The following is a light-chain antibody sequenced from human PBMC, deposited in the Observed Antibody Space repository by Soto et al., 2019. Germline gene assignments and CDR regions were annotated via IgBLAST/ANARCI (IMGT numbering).Light chain of an antibody. CDR3: KQYEDXPYT. V-gene: IGKV1-33*01. J-gene: IGKJ2*01. CDR1: QEIGQY. CDR2: DAS. Sequence: DIQMTQSPSSLSTSVGDRVIITCQASQEIGQYLNWYQQKSGKAPKRLILDASNLDTGVPSRFTGSVSGTDFILTITSLQPEDVATYYSKQYEDXPYTCGQGTKV.